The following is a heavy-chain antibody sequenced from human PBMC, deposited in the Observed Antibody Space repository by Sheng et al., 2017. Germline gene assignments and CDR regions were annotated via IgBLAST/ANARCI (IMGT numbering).Heavy chain of an antibody. CDR1: GGSISSSSYY. Sequence: QLQLQESGPGLVKPSETLSLTCTVSGGSISSSSYYWGWIRQPPGKGLEWIGSIYYSGSTYYNPSLKSRVTISVDTSKNQFSLKLSSVTAADTAVYYCARTIRDGYNYVDYWGQGNPGSPSPQ. D-gene: IGHD5-12*01. J-gene: IGHJ4*02. CDR2: IYYSGST. CDR3: ARTIRDGYNYVDY. V-gene: IGHV4-39*01.